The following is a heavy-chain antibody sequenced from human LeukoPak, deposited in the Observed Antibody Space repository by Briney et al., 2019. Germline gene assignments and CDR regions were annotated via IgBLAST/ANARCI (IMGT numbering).Heavy chain of an antibody. CDR2: IYYSGTT. J-gene: IGHJ4*02. D-gene: IGHD6-6*01. CDR3: ARGVVWYSSSSFFDY. V-gene: IGHV4-59*01. Sequence: SETLSLTCTVPGGSLSSYYWSWIRQPPGKGLEWIGHIYYSGTTNYNPSLKSRVTISVDTSKNQFFLKLSSVTAAETAVYYCARGVVWYSSSSFFDYWGQGTLVTVSS. CDR1: GGSLSSYY.